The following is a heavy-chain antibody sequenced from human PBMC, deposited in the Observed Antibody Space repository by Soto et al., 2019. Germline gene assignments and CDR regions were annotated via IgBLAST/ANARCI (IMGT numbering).Heavy chain of an antibody. D-gene: IGHD4-17*01. V-gene: IGHV3-11*01. J-gene: IGHJ6*03. CDR3: ARDRRLAVRLGRKHYYYMDV. Sequence: QVQLVESGGGLVKPGGSLRLSCAASGFTFSDYYMSWIRQAPGKGLEWVSYISSSGSTIYYADPVKGRFTISRDNARNSLYLQMNSLRAEDTAVYYCARDRRLAVRLGRKHYYYMDVWGKGTTVTVSS. CDR1: GFTFSDYY. CDR2: ISSSGSTI.